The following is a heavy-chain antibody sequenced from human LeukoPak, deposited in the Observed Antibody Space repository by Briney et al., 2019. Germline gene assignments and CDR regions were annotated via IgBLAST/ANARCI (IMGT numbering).Heavy chain of an antibody. CDR1: GFTFSSYW. V-gene: IGHV3-7*03. D-gene: IGHD3-9*01. J-gene: IGHJ4*02. CDR2: IKQDGSEK. CDR3: AKGRYFDWLFPFDY. Sequence: GGSLRLSCAASGFTFSSYWMSWVRQAPGKGLEWVANIKQDGSEKYYVDSVKGRFTISRDNAKNSLYLQMNSLRAEDTAVYYCAKGRYFDWLFPFDYWGQGTLVTVSS.